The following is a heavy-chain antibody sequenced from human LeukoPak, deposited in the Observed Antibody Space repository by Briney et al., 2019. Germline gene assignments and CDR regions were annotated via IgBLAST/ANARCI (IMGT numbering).Heavy chain of an antibody. J-gene: IGHJ4*02. CDR3: ATSKMDNMVRGVIMYYFDY. D-gene: IGHD3-10*01. Sequence: ASVKVSCKVSGYTLTELSMHWVRQAPGKGLEWMGGFDPGDGETIYAQKFQGRVTMTEDTSTDTAYMELSSLRSEDTAVYYCATSKMDNMVRGVIMYYFDYWGQGTLVTVSS. V-gene: IGHV1-24*01. CDR1: GYTLTELS. CDR2: FDPGDGET.